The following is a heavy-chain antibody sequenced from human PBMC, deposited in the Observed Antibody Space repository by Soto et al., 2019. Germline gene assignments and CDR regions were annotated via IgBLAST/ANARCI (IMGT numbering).Heavy chain of an antibody. J-gene: IGHJ4*02. CDR3: ARHRDYDILTNYRKFYFDY. D-gene: IGHD3-9*01. CDR1: RFTFSSYA. Sequence: GRSLRLSCAASRFTFSSYAMSWVRQAPGKGLEWVSNISGNGGNTYYAGSVKGRFTISRDNAKNTLHLQMNSLRAEDTAVYYCARHRDYDILTNYRKFYFDYCGQGTLVTVSS. CDR2: ISGNGGNT. V-gene: IGHV3-23*01.